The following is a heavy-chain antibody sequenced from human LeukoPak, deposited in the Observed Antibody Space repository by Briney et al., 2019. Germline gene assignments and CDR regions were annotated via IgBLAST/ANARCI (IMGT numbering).Heavy chain of an antibody. CDR2: INHSGST. D-gene: IGHD1-26*01. V-gene: IGHV4-34*01. Sequence: SETLSLTCAVYGGSFSGYYWSWIRQPPGKGLEWIGEINHSGSTNYNPSLKSRVTISVDTSKNQFSLKLSSVTAADTAIYYCARAISGGYWYYFDYWGQGTLVTVSS. CDR1: GGSFSGYY. J-gene: IGHJ4*02. CDR3: ARAISGGYWYYFDY.